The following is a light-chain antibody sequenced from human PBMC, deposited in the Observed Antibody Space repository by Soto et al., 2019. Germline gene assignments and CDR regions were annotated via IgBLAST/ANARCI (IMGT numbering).Light chain of an antibody. CDR2: GAS. CDR1: QTISSNY. Sequence: EIVLTQSPGTLSLSPGDTATLSCRASQTISSNYLAWYQQKPGQAPRLLIFGASIRATGLPDRFSGGGSGTDFTLTISRLEPEDFAVYYCQQYGSSPGTFGQGTKVDIK. J-gene: IGKJ1*01. V-gene: IGKV3-20*01. CDR3: QQYGSSPGT.